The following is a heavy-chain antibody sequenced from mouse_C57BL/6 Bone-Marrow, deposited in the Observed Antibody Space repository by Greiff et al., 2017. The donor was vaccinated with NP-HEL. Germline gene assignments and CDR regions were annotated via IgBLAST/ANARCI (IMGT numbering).Heavy chain of an antibody. CDR3: ARPPLAY. V-gene: IGHV5-4*03. CDR1: GFTFSSYA. J-gene: IGHJ3*01. CDR2: ISDGGSYT. Sequence: DVMLVESGGGLVKPGGSLKLSCAASGFTFSSYAMSWVRQTPEKRLEWVATISDGGSYTYYPDNVKGRFTISRDNAKNNLYLQMSHLKSEDTAMYYCARPPLAYWGQGTLVTVSA.